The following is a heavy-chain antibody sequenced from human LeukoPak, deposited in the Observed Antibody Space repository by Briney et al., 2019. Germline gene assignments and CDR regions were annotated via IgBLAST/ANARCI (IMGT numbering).Heavy chain of an antibody. D-gene: IGHD2/OR15-2a*01. J-gene: IGHJ4*02. CDR3: AGHHPRNTVDF. CDR2: ISDIGSI. Sequence: PSETLSLTCAVSGGSISSYYWSWIRQPPGKGLEWIAYISDIGSINYNPSLKSRVTISLDTSKNQFSLKLSSVTAADTAVYYCAGHHPRNTVDFWGQGTLVTVSS. CDR1: GGSISSYY. V-gene: IGHV4-59*08.